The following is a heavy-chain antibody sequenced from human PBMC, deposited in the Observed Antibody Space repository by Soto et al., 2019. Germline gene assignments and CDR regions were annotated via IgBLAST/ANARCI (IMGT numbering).Heavy chain of an antibody. D-gene: IGHD3-10*01. CDR1: GFTVSSNY. V-gene: IGHV3-66*01. Sequence: EVQLVESGGGSVQPGGSLRLSCAASGFTVSSNYMSWFRQAPGRGLEWVSSIYSIGSADYADSVKGRFTISRDNSKNTMYLPMNSLRAEDTAVYYCAAGDYASGSRDYWGQGTLVTVSS. CDR3: AAGDYASGSRDY. CDR2: IYSIGSA. J-gene: IGHJ4*02.